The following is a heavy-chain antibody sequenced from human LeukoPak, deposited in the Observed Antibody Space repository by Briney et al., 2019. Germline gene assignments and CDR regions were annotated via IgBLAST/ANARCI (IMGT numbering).Heavy chain of an antibody. J-gene: IGHJ6*03. CDR1: GFTFSNAW. V-gene: IGHV3-15*01. CDR2: IKSKTDGGTT. CDR3: TTANPDIVVVPAAMGQEDYYYYMDV. D-gene: IGHD2-2*01. Sequence: GGSLRLSCAASGFTFSNAWMSWVRQAPGKGLEWVGRIKSKTDGGTTDYAAPVKGRFTISRDDSKNTLYLKMNSLKTEDTAVYYCTTANPDIVVVPAAMGQEDYYYYMDVWGKGTTVTVSS.